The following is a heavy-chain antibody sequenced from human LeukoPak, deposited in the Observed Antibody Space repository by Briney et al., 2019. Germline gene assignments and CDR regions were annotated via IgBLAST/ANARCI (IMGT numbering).Heavy chain of an antibody. CDR1: GYTFSNYD. Sequence: GASVKVCCKASGYTFSNYDINWVRQATGQGLEWMGWMNPNSGNTGYAQKFQGRVTITRNTSISTAYMELSSPRSEDTAVYYCTRASSSIAALALTLTDYYYMDVWGKGTTVTVSS. D-gene: IGHD6-6*01. V-gene: IGHV1-8*03. CDR2: MNPNSGNT. J-gene: IGHJ6*03. CDR3: TRASSSIAALALTLTDYYYMDV.